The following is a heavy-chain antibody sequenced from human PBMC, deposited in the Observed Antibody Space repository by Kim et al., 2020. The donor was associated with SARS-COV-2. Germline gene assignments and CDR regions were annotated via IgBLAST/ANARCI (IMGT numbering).Heavy chain of an antibody. CDR3: ARARRTLLMVRGVPDYYYYGMDV. CDR2: INHSGST. CDR1: GGSFSGYY. V-gene: IGHV4-34*01. D-gene: IGHD3-10*01. Sequence: SETLSLTCAVYGGSFSGYYWSWIRQPPGKGLEWIGEINHSGSTNYNPSLKSRVTISVDTSKNQFSLKLSSVTAADTAVYYCARARRTLLMVRGVPDYYYYGMDVWGQGTTVTVSS. J-gene: IGHJ6*02.